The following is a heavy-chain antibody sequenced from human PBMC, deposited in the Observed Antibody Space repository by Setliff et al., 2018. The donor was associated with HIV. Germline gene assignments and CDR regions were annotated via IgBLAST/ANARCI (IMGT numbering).Heavy chain of an antibody. CDR2: ISSSSSAI. J-gene: IGHJ3*02. Sequence: GGSLRLSCAASGFTFSSFGLNWVRQAPGKGLEWVSFISSSSSAIYYADSVKGRFTISRDNAKNSLYLQMNSLRAEDTAVYYCAREGREGYYDSTGYYLRAFDIWGQGTVVTVSS. CDR3: AREGREGYYDSTGYYLRAFDI. CDR1: GFTFSSFG. V-gene: IGHV3-48*04. D-gene: IGHD3-22*01.